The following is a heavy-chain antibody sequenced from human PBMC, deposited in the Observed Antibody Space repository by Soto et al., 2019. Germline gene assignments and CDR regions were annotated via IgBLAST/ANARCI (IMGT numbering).Heavy chain of an antibody. Sequence: GASVKVSCKASGSTFSSYAISWVRQAPGQGLEGMGGIIPIFGTANYAQKFQGRVTITADESTSTAYMELSSLRSEDTAVYYCARSQYYYDSSGYPVHYYYYGMDVWGQGTTVTVSS. CDR1: GSTFSSYA. J-gene: IGHJ6*02. CDR3: ARSQYYYDSSGYPVHYYYYGMDV. CDR2: IIPIFGTA. D-gene: IGHD3-22*01. V-gene: IGHV1-69*13.